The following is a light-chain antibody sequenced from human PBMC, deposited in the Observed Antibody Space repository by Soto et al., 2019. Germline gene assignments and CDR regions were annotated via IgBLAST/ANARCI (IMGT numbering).Light chain of an antibody. V-gene: IGKV3-20*01. J-gene: IGKJ5*01. CDR2: GAS. CDR1: QSVSSSY. Sequence: EIALTQPPGPRSLSPGERATLSCRSSQSVSSSYLAWYQQKPGQSPRLLIYGASSRATGIPDRVSGSWSGTDFTLTISRLEPEDFAVYYCQQYGSSPPDFGQGTRLEIK. CDR3: QQYGSSPPD.